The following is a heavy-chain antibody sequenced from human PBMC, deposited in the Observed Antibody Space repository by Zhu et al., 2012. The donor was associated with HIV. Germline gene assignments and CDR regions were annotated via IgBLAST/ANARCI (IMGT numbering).Heavy chain of an antibody. CDR2: IYYSGTT. D-gene: IGHD2-15*01. Sequence: QVQLQESGPGLVKPSETLSLTCTVSGGSISNYYWSWIRQSPGKGLDWIGYIYYSGTTNYNPSLKGRVSISVDTSNNHFSLNLSSVTSADTAVYYCAGASGPYDAFDIWGQGDNGHRLF. V-gene: IGHV4-59*01. J-gene: IGHJ3*02. CDR1: GGSISNYY. CDR3: AGASGPYDAFDI.